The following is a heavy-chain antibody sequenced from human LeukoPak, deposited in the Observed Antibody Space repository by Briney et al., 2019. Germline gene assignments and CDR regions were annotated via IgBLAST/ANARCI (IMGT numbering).Heavy chain of an antibody. D-gene: IGHD3-22*01. CDR1: GFTFSSYA. Sequence: GGSPRLSCAASGFTFSSYALSWVRQAPEKGLDWVSGISGNGVTTYYADSVKGRFTISRDNSKNTLYLQMNSLRAEDTAVYFCAKDFNYYDGSGYYFRGPYFDYWGQGTLVTVSS. CDR2: ISGNGVTT. CDR3: AKDFNYYDGSGYYFRGPYFDY. V-gene: IGHV3-23*01. J-gene: IGHJ4*02.